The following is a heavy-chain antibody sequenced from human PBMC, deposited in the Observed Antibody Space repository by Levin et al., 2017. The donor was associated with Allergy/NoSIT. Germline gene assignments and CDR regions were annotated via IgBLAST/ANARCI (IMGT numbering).Heavy chain of an antibody. Sequence: GESLKISCAASGFTFSSYAMSWVRQAPGKGLEWVSAISGSGGSTYYADSVKGRFTISRDNSKNTLYLQMNSLRAEDTAVYYCAKGVEVVVTAIDYWGQGTLVTVSS. J-gene: IGHJ4*02. CDR3: AKGVEVVVTAIDY. CDR2: ISGSGGST. CDR1: GFTFSSYA. D-gene: IGHD2-21*02. V-gene: IGHV3-23*01.